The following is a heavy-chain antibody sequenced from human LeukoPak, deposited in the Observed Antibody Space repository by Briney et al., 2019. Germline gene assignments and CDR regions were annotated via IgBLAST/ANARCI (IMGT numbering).Heavy chain of an antibody. Sequence: SQTLSLTCAISGDSVSSNSAAWNWIRQSPSRGLEWLGRTYYRSKWYNDYAVSVKSRITINPGTSKNQFSLQLNSVTPVDTAVYYCARVIAENYYYYMAVWGKGTTVTVSS. V-gene: IGHV6-1*01. CDR1: GDSVSSNSAA. D-gene: IGHD6-13*01. J-gene: IGHJ6*03. CDR2: TYYRSKWYN. CDR3: ARVIAENYYYYMAV.